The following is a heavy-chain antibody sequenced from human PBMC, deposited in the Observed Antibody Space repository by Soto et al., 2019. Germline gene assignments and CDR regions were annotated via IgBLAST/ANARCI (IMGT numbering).Heavy chain of an antibody. J-gene: IGHJ4*02. V-gene: IGHV3-30-3*02. CDR2: ISHDGSDI. D-gene: IGHD5-18*01. CDR3: AKPLGLLRRAMAQGSDY. CDR1: GFTFSIYS. Sequence: PGGSLRLSCAASGFTFSIYSMHWVRQAPGKGLEWVAVISHDGSDIYYDDSVKGRFTISRDNSKNTVYLQMNSLRPEDTAVYYCAKPLGLLRRAMAQGSDYWGQGTLVTVSS.